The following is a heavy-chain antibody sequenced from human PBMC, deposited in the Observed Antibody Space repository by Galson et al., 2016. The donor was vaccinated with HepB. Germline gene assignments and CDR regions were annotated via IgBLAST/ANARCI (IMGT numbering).Heavy chain of an antibody. V-gene: IGHV3-33*06. CDR2: IWFNGFNK. Sequence: SLRLSCAASRFTFSSFAMYWVRQAPGKGLEWVAVIWFNGFNKYYADSVKGRFTVSRDNSKDTLYLQMNSLRAEDTAVYYCTKDRVAVAGNDYYYGMDVWGQGTTVTVSS. CDR3: TKDRVAVAGNDYYYGMDV. CDR1: RFTFSSFA. J-gene: IGHJ6*02. D-gene: IGHD6-19*01.